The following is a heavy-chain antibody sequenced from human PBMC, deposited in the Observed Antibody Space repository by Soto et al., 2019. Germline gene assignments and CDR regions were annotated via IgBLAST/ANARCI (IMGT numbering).Heavy chain of an antibody. J-gene: IGHJ4*02. V-gene: IGHV3-30-3*01. CDR2: ISYDGSNK. D-gene: IGHD5-12*01. Sequence: GGSLRLSCAASGFTFSSYAMHWVRQAPGKGLEWVAVISYDGSNKYYAGSVKGRFTISRDNSKNTLYLQMNSLRAEDTAVYYCARSEYGYNLDYWGQGTLVTVSS. CDR3: ARSEYGYNLDY. CDR1: GFTFSSYA.